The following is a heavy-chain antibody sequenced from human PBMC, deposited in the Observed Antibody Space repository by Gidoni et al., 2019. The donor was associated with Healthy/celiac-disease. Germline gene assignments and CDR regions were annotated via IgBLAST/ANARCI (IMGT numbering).Heavy chain of an antibody. CDR3: ARAGYSSSWSRNDAFDI. V-gene: IGHV6-1*01. J-gene: IGHJ3*02. Sequence: QVQLQQSGPGLVKPSQTLALTSAISGASVASNSAAWNWIRQSPSRGLEWLGRTYYRSKWYNDYAVSVKSRITINPDTSKNQFSLQLNSVTPEDTAVYYCARAGYSSSWSRNDAFDIWGQGTMVTVSS. D-gene: IGHD6-13*01. CDR2: TYYRSKWYN. CDR1: GASVASNSAA.